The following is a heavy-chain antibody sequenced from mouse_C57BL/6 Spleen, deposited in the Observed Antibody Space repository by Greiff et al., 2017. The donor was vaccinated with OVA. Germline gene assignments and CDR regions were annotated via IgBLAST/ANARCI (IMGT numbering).Heavy chain of an antibody. D-gene: IGHD4-1*01. J-gene: IGHJ4*01. CDR3: ARGTGTRAMDY. Sequence: QVQLQQPGAELVKPGASVKLSCKASGYTFTSYWMHWVKQRPGQGLEWIGMIHPHSGSTNYNEKFKSKATLTVDKSSSTAYMQLSSLTSEDSAVYYCARGTGTRAMDYWGQGTSVTVSS. CDR2: IHPHSGST. V-gene: IGHV1-64*01. CDR1: GYTFTSYW.